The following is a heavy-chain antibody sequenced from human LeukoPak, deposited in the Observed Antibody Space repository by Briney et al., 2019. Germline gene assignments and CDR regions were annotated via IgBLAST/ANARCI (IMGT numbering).Heavy chain of an antibody. J-gene: IGHJ4*02. CDR2: ISYSGST. V-gene: IGHV4-39*07. D-gene: IGHD5-24*01. CDR1: GGSISSSSYY. CDR3: AGGRDGYNNFDY. Sequence: PSETLSLTCTVSGGSISSSSYYWGWIRQPPGKGLEWIGSISYSGSTYYNPSLKSRVTISVDTSKNQFSLKLSSVTAADTAVYYCAGGRDGYNNFDYWGQGTLVTVSS.